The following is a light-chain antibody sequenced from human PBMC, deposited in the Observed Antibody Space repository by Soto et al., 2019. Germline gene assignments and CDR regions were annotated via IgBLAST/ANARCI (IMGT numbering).Light chain of an antibody. J-gene: IGLJ1*01. CDR3: SSYTSSSTLYV. V-gene: IGLV2-14*01. Sequence: QSALTQPASVSGSPGQSITISCTGTSSDVGAYNYVSWYQQHPGKAPKLMIYDVTNRPSGVSDRFSGSKSGNTASLTISGLQADDEADYSCSSYTSSSTLYVFGTGTKLTVL. CDR1: SSDVGAYNY. CDR2: DVT.